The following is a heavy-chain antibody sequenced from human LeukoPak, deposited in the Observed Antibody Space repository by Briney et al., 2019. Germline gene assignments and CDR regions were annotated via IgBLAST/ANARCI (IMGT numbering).Heavy chain of an antibody. J-gene: IGHJ3*02. CDR1: GGSISSYY. Sequence: KPSETLSLTCTVSGGSISSYYWNWIRQPPGKGLEWIGLIYYSGSTNYNPSLKSRVTISVDTSKNQFSLKLSSVTAADTAVYYCARDLSSLTGAFDIWGQGTMVTVSS. D-gene: IGHD3-16*02. V-gene: IGHV4-59*01. CDR3: ARDLSSLTGAFDI. CDR2: IYYSGST.